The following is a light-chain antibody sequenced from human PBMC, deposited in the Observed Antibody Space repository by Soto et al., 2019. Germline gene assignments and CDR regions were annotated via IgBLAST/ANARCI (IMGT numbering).Light chain of an antibody. Sequence: EILMTQSPSTLAVSPGERATLSCRASQSVSSNLAWYQQKPGQAPRLLISGAPTRATGIPARLSGSGSGTDFTLTISRLEPEDFPVYYCQQYGSSGTFGQGTKVDIK. CDR3: QQYGSSGT. CDR2: GAP. CDR1: QSVSSN. J-gene: IGKJ1*01. V-gene: IGKV3-15*01.